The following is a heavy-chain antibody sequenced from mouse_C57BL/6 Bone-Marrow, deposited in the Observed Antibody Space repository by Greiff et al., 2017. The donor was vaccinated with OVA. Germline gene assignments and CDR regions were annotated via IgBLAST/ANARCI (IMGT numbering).Heavy chain of an antibody. CDR3: ARGFAY. CDR2: IHPNSGST. CDR1: PPPLTIYW. V-gene: IGHV1-64*01. J-gene: IGHJ3*01. Sequence: VKLQQPGAELVKPGASVGGGWKASPPPLTIYWMHWVKQRPGQGLEWIGMIHPNSGSTNYNEKFKSKATLTVDKSSSTAYMQLSSLTSEDSAVYYCARGFAYWGQGTLVTVSA.